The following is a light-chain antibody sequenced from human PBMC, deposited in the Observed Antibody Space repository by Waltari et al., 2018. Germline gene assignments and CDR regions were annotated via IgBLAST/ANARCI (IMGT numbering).Light chain of an antibody. J-gene: IGKJ2*01. CDR1: QSIGDW. V-gene: IGKV1-5*03. CDR3: QQYDSFSYT. CDR2: KAS. Sequence: DIQMTQSPSTLSASVGDRVTITCRASQSIGDWLAWYQQKPGKAPRLLMYKASTLQSGVPSRFSGSGSGTEFTLTISSLQPDDFATYYCQQYDSFSYTFGQGTQLE.